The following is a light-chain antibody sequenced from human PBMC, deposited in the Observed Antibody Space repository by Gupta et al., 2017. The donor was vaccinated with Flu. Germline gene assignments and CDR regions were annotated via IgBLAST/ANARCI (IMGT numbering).Light chain of an antibody. V-gene: IGKV3-20*01. J-gene: IGKJ3*01. CDR2: GAS. Sequence: EIVLTQSPGTLSLSPGERATLSCRASQSVSSSYLAWYQQKPGQAPRLLIYGASSRATGIPDRFSGSGSGTDFTLTISRLEPEDFAVYYCQQYGSSLTATVGPGTKVDIK. CDR3: QQYGSSLTAT. CDR1: QSVSSSY.